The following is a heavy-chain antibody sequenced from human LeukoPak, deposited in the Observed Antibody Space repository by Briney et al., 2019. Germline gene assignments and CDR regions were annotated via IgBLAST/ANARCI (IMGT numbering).Heavy chain of an antibody. CDR1: GFTFSSYG. Sequence: GGSLRLSCEASGFTFSSYGMHWVRQAPGKGLEWVANIKQDGREKYYVDSVKGRFTISRDSAKNSLYLQTNGLRAEDTAVYYCARVGHFDYVWGYYFDYWGQGTLVTVSS. J-gene: IGHJ4*02. V-gene: IGHV3-7*01. CDR3: ARVGHFDYVWGYYFDY. D-gene: IGHD3-16*01. CDR2: IKQDGREK.